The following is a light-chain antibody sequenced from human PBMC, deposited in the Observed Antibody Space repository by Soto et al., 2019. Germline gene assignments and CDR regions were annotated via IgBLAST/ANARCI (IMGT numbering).Light chain of an antibody. CDR2: EGF. J-gene: IGKJ4*01. Sequence: DVVVTQTPLSLSVTPGQPASISCKSSQSLLHSSGRTYLYWYLQKPGQPPQPLIYEGFDRFSGVPDRFSGSWSGTYFTLKISRVEAEDVGVYDCMQSIQLPLTFGGGTKVEIK. CDR3: MQSIQLPLT. CDR1: QSLLHSSGRTY. V-gene: IGKV2D-29*01.